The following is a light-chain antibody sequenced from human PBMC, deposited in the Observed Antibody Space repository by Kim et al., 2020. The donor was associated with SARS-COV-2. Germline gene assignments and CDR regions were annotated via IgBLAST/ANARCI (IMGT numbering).Light chain of an antibody. Sequence: EIVLTQSPATLSLSPGERATLSCRASQSVSTFLAWYQQKPGQAPRLLIYDASDRATGIPARFSGSGSGTDFTLTISSLEPEDFAVYYCQHRSNWPWTFGQGTKVDIK. CDR2: DAS. J-gene: IGKJ1*01. CDR3: QHRSNWPWT. CDR1: QSVSTF. V-gene: IGKV3-11*01.